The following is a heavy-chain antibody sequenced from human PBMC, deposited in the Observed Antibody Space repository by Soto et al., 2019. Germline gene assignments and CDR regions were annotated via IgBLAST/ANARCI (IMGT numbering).Heavy chain of an antibody. J-gene: IGHJ5*02. CDR2: INAGNGNT. V-gene: IGHV1-3*01. CDR1: GYTFTSYA. D-gene: IGHD3-3*01. Sequence: GASVKVSCKASGYTFTSYAMHWVRQAPGQRLEWMGWINAGNGNTKYSQKFQGRVTITRDTSASTAYMELSSLRSEDTAVYYCARAYDFWSGPSHPSSDWFDPWGQETLVTVSS. CDR3: ARAYDFWSGPSHPSSDWFDP.